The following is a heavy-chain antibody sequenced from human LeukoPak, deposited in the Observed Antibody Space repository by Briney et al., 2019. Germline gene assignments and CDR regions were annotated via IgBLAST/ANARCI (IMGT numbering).Heavy chain of an antibody. CDR2: ISSSSGSI. CDR1: GFTFSSYS. J-gene: IGHJ4*02. CDR3: ARDQSSGCFDY. V-gene: IGHV3-21*01. D-gene: IGHD6-19*01. Sequence: GGSLRLSCAASGFTFSSYSMNWVRQAPGKGLEWVSSISSSSGSIYYADSLKGRFTISRDNAKNSLYLQMNSLRAEDTAVYYCARDQSSGCFDYWGRGTLVTVSS.